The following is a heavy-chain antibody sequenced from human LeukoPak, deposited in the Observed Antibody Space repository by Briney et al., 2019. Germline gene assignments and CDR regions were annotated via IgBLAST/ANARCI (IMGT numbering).Heavy chain of an antibody. Sequence: GGSLRLSCAASGFTFSSYSMNWVRQAPGKGLEWVSSISSSSSYIYYADSVKGRFTISRDNAKNSLYLQMNSLRAEDTAVYYCARDKDSGSYFPPFDYWGQGTLVTVSS. D-gene: IGHD1-26*01. CDR2: ISSSSSYI. J-gene: IGHJ4*02. CDR1: GFTFSSYS. CDR3: ARDKDSGSYFPPFDY. V-gene: IGHV3-21*01.